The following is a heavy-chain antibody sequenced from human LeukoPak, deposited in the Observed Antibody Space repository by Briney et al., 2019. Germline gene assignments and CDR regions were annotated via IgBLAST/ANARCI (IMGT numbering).Heavy chain of an antibody. CDR1: GFTFNSCG. J-gene: IGHJ6*02. CDR3: AKAQLWLGPVNDGMDV. Sequence: GGSLRLSCAASGFTFNSCGMHWVRQAPGKGLDWVAFIRYDGNDEYYADSVRGRFTISRDNSKNTLYLQMNSLRAEDTAVYYCAKAQLWLGPVNDGMDVWGQGTTVTVSS. D-gene: IGHD5-18*01. CDR2: IRYDGNDE. V-gene: IGHV3-30*02.